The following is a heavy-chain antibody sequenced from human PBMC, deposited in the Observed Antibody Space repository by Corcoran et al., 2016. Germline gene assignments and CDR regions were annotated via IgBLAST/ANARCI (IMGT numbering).Heavy chain of an antibody. CDR2: IIPIFGTA. CDR3: ARDLAYYDSSGEGAFDI. Sequence: QVQLVQSGAEVKKPGSSVKVSCKASGGTFSSYAISWVRQAPGQGLEWMGGIIPIFGTANYAQKFQGRVTITADESTSTAYMELSSLRSEDTAVYYCARDLAYYDSSGEGAFDIWGQGTMVTVSS. V-gene: IGHV1-69*01. D-gene: IGHD3-22*01. J-gene: IGHJ3*02. CDR1: GGTFSSYA.